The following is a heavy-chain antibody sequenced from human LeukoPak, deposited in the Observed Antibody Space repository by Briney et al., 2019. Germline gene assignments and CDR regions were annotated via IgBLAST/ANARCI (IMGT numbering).Heavy chain of an antibody. Sequence: GASVKVSCKASGYTFTNYGISWVRQAPGQGLEWMGWINTNTGSPTYAQGLTGRLVFSLDTSVSTAFLQINSLKAEDTALYYCVRGIDTTGYFNYWGQGTLVTVSS. CDR3: VRGIDTTGYFNY. CDR1: GYTFTNYG. CDR2: INTNTGSP. J-gene: IGHJ4*02. D-gene: IGHD3-22*01. V-gene: IGHV7-4-1*02.